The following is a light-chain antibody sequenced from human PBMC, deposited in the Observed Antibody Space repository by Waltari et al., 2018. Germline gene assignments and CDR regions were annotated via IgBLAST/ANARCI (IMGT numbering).Light chain of an antibody. CDR3: GSYTSSITLV. CDR1: SSAVGGYDY. CDR2: DVS. V-gene: IGLV2-14*03. Sequence: QSALTQPASVSGSPGQSLTISCTGTSSAVGGYDYVSWYQQHPGKAPKLLIYDVSNRPSGVSNRFSGSKSGNTASLTISGLQADDEADYYCGSYTSSITLVFGGGTKLTVL. J-gene: IGLJ2*01.